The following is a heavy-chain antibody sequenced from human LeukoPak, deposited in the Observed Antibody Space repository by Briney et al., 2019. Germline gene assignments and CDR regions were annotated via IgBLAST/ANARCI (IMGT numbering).Heavy chain of an antibody. D-gene: IGHD6-13*01. CDR1: GFTFSSYG. CDR2: IRYDGSNK. V-gene: IGHV3-30*02. CDR3: AKALYSGSWPYFDY. J-gene: IGHJ4*02. Sequence: PGGSLRLPCAASGFTFSSYGMHWVRQAPGKGLEWVAFIRYDGSNKYYADSVKGRFTISRDNSKNTLYLQMSLLRADDTAIYYCAKALYSGSWPYFDYWGQGTLVTVSS.